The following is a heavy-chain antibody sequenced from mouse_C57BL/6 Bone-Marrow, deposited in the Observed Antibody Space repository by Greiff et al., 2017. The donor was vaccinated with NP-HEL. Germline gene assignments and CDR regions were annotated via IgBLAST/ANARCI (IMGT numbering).Heavy chain of an antibody. CDR3: ERTTSPSYGSSSHWYFDV. Sequence: QVQLQQSGAELARPGASVKMSCKASGYTFTSYTMHWVKQRPGQGLEWIGYINPSSGYTKYNQKFKDKATLTADKSSSTAYMQLSSLTSEDSAVYSCERTTSPSYGSSSHWYFDVWGTGTTVTVSS. V-gene: IGHV1-4*01. D-gene: IGHD1-1*01. J-gene: IGHJ1*03. CDR1: GYTFTSYT. CDR2: INPSSGYT.